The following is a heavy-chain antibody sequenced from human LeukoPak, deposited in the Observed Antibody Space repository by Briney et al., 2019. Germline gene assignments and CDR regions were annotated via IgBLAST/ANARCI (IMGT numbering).Heavy chain of an antibody. CDR3: ARRVASFDY. CDR1: GGSVSSGSYY. Sequence: SETLSLTCTVSGGSVSSGSYYWSWIRQPPGKGLEWIGYIYYSGSTNYNPSLKSRVTISVDTSKNQFSLKLSSVTAADAAVYYCARRVASFDYWGQGTLVTVSS. D-gene: IGHD2-15*01. V-gene: IGHV4-61*01. J-gene: IGHJ4*02. CDR2: IYYSGST.